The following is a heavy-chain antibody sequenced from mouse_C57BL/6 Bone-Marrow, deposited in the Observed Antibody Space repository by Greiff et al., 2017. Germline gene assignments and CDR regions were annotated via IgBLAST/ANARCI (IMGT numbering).Heavy chain of an antibody. D-gene: IGHD2-4*01. J-gene: IGHJ3*01. CDR2: IDPSDSYT. CDR3: ARNYDYDVEFAY. CDR1: GYTFTSYW. V-gene: IGHV1-69*01. Sequence: QVQLQQPGAELVMPGASVKLSCKASGYTFTSYWMHWVKQRPGQGLEWIGEIDPSDSYTNYNQKFKGKSTLTVDKSSSTAYMQLSSLTSEASAVYYCARNYDYDVEFAYWGQGTLVTVSA.